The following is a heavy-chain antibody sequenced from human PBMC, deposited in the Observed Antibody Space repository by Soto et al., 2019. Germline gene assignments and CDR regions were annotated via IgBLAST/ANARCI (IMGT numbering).Heavy chain of an antibody. Sequence: SETLSLTCAVYDGSFSGDSWTWIRQSPGKGLEWIGEINYASITTYNPSLKSRVTIAVDTSKREFSLKVNSVTAADTAVYYCAKYSGSGHYALEHWGQGSLVTVSS. CDR1: DGSFSGDS. CDR2: INYASIT. J-gene: IGHJ4*02. CDR3: AKYSGSGHYALEH. V-gene: IGHV4-34*01. D-gene: IGHD3-10*01.